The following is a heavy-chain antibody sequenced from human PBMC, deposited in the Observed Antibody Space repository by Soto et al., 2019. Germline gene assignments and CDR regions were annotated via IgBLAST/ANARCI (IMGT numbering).Heavy chain of an antibody. CDR3: AGEKVGTTGIDF. CDR1: GYTFTGYD. CDR2: MNPNSGNT. D-gene: IGHD1-26*01. Sequence: QAQLVQSGAEVKKPGASVKVSCKASGYTFTGYDINWVRQATGQGLEWMGWMNPNSGNTGYAQSFQGRSTMTRENSITAAHMELTSLRDDESVVYYCAGEKVGTTGIDFWGQGTLVTVSS. V-gene: IGHV1-8*01. J-gene: IGHJ4*02.